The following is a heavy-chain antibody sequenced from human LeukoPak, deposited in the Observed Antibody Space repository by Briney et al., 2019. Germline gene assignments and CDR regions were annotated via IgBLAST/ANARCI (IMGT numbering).Heavy chain of an antibody. CDR3: ATKIAARDYYYGMDV. V-gene: IGHV3-48*01. CDR1: GFTLSSYS. D-gene: IGHD6-6*01. J-gene: IGHJ6*02. CDR2: ISSSSSTI. Sequence: GGSLRLSCAASGFTLSSYSMNWVRQAPGKGLEWVSYISSSSSTIYYADSVKGRFTISRDNAKNSLYLQMNSLRAEDTAVYYCATKIAARDYYYGMDVWGQGTTVTVSS.